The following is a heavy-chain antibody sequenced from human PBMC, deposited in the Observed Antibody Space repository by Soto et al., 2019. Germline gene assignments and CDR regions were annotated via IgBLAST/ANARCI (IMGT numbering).Heavy chain of an antibody. Sequence: GGSLRLSCAASGFSFSNYAMTWVRQAPGKGLEWVSVISDSGGSIYYADSVKGRFTTSRDNSKNTLYLQMNSLRAEDTAAYYCAKSVYSNGWSGYFDDWGQGALVTVSS. CDR3: AKSVYSNGWSGYFDD. CDR1: GFSFSNYA. CDR2: ISDSGGSI. J-gene: IGHJ4*02. V-gene: IGHV3-23*01. D-gene: IGHD6-19*01.